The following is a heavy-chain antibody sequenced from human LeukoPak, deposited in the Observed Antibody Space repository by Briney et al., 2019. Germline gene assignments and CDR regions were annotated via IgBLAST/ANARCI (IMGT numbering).Heavy chain of an antibody. CDR1: GFTFSTYS. J-gene: IGHJ4*02. V-gene: IGHV3-30*03. CDR2: ISYDGAYQ. Sequence: SGESLRLSCAASGFTFSTYSMDWVRQAPGKGLEWVGDISYDGAYQSYAVSVRGRFTISRDNSKNTLYLQMNSLRPEDAAVYYCATESSLSNWGRRTLVTVSA. CDR3: ATESSLSN.